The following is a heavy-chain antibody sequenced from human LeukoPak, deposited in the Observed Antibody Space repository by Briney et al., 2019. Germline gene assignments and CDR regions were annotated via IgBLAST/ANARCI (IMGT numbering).Heavy chain of an antibody. CDR2: ISSSSSYI. D-gene: IGHD1-26*01. V-gene: IGHV3-21*01. CDR1: GFTFSSYS. CDR3: ARRPNIVGATTS. J-gene: IGHJ4*02. Sequence: GGSLRLSCAASGFTFSSYSMNWVRQAPGRGLEWVSSISSSSSYIYYADSVKGRFTISRDNAKNSLYLQMNSLRAEDTAVYYCARRPNIVGATTSWGQGTLVTVSS.